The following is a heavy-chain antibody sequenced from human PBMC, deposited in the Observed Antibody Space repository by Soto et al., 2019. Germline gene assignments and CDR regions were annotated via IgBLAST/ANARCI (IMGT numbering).Heavy chain of an antibody. Sequence: SETLSLTCTVSGGSVSCGSYSCGLIRQPPGKGLEWIGYIYYSGSTNYNPSLKSRVTISVDTSKNQFSLKLSSVTAADTAVYYCARLVLGDNWFDPWGHGTLVTAPQ. V-gene: IGHV4-61*01. CDR1: GGSVSCGSYS. J-gene: IGHJ5*02. D-gene: IGHD3-3*02. CDR3: ARLVLGDNWFDP. CDR2: IYYSGST.